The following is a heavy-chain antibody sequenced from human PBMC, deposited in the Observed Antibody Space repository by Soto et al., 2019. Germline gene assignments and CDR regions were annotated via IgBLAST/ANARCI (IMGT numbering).Heavy chain of an antibody. J-gene: IGHJ4*02. CDR1: GGSISSYY. V-gene: IGHV4-59*01. D-gene: IGHD6-19*01. CDR3: ARTSVIAVAGTLYFDY. Sequence: LSLTCTVSGGSISSYYWSWIRQPPGKGLEWIGYIYYSGSTNYNPSLKSRVTISVDTSKNQFSLKLSSVTAADTAVYYCARTSVIAVAGTLYFDYWGQGSLVTVSS. CDR2: IYYSGST.